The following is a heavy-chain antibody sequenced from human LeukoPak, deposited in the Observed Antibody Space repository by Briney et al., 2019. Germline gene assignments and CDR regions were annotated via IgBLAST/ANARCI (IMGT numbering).Heavy chain of an antibody. V-gene: IGHV1-18*01. CDR2: ISAYNGNT. CDR3: ARGKRGMDV. J-gene: IGHJ6*02. CDR1: GYTFSSYD. Sequence: ASVKVSCKTSGYTFSSYDISWVRQAPGQGLEWMGWISAYNGNTNYAQNFQGRVTMTTETSTGTAYMELRSLRSDDTAVYYCARGKRGMDVWGQGTTVTVSS.